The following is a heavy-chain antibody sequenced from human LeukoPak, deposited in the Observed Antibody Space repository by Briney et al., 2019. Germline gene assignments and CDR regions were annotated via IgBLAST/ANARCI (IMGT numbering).Heavy chain of an antibody. V-gene: IGHV3-30*02. CDR1: GFTFSSYG. Sequence: PGGSLRLSCAASGFTFSSYGMHWVRQAPGKGLEWVAFIRYDGSNKYYADSVKGRFTISRDNSKNTLYLQMNSLRAEDTAVYYCAKCPYDYGDYHPNYYFDYWGQGTLVTVSS. CDR2: IRYDGSNK. D-gene: IGHD4-17*01. CDR3: AKCPYDYGDYHPNYYFDY. J-gene: IGHJ4*02.